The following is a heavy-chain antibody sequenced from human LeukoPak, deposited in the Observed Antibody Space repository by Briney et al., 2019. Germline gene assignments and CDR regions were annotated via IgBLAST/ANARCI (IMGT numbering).Heavy chain of an antibody. D-gene: IGHD3-9*01. CDR1: GGSFSGYY. CDR3: ASGIRYFDRTYYFDY. J-gene: IGHJ4*02. CDR2: INHSGST. Sequence: SETLSLTCAVYGGSFSGYYWSWTRQPPGKGLEWIGEINHSGSTNYNPSLKSRVTISVDTSKNQFSLKLSSVTAADTAVYYCASGIRYFDRTYYFDYWGQGTLVTVSS. V-gene: IGHV4-34*01.